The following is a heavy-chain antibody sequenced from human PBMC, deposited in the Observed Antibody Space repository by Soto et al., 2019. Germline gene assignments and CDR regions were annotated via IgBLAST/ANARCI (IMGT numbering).Heavy chain of an antibody. J-gene: IGHJ1*01. CDR3: ATRGITLGAEYFHH. CDR2: TYYRSKWYN. D-gene: IGHD3-10*01. CDR1: GGSVSSNSAA. V-gene: IGHV6-1*01. Sequence: PSQTLSLTCAISGGSVSSNSAAWNWIRQSPSRGLEWLGRTYYRSKWYNDYTVSVKSRITINPDTSKNQFSLHLNSVTPEDTAVYYCATRGITLGAEYFHHWGQGTLVTVSS.